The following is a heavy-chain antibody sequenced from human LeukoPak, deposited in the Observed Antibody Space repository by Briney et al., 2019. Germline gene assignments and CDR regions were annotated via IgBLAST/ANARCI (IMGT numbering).Heavy chain of an antibody. J-gene: IGHJ4*02. Sequence: GGSLRLSCVDSGDTFSTYWMTWVPDAPGRGVECVADIKYDGSEKYYGDSVKGRFTVSRDNAKNSLYLQMNSLRAEDTAMYYCARDVGLSGYDLNDYWGQGTLVTVSS. CDR1: GDTFSTYW. CDR2: IKYDGSEK. D-gene: IGHD5-12*01. CDR3: ARDVGLSGYDLNDY. V-gene: IGHV3-7*01.